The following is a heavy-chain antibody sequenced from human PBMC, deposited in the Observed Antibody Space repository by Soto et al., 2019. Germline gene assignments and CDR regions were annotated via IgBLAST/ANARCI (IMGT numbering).Heavy chain of an antibody. CDR1: GFTFSSYS. CDR2: IYPGGGTT. CDR3: AKDRMPDSGWDLDY. Sequence: GGSLRLSCAASGFTFSSYSMNWVRQAPGEGLEWVAVIYPGGGTTYYADSVKGRFTISRDNSKNTLYLQMNNLRAEDTAVYYCAKDRMPDSGWDLDYWGQGTLVPVSS. V-gene: IGHV3-23*01. D-gene: IGHD6-19*01. J-gene: IGHJ4*02.